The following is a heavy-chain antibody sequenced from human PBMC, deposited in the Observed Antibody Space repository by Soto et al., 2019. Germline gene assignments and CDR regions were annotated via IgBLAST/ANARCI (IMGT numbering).Heavy chain of an antibody. D-gene: IGHD2-15*01. Sequence: QVQLQQWGAGLLKPSETLSLTCAVYGGSFSGYYWSWIRQPPGKGLEWIGEINHSGSTNYNPSLKSRVTISVDTSKNQFSLKLISVTAADTAVYYCAIGGRCSGGSCYSLQLPNGGQGTLVTVSS. CDR1: GGSFSGYY. V-gene: IGHV4-34*01. CDR2: INHSGST. CDR3: AIGGRCSGGSCYSLQLPN. J-gene: IGHJ4*02.